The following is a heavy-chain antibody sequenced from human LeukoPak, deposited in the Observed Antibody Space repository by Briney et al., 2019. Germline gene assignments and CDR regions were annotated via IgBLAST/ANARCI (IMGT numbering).Heavy chain of an antibody. D-gene: IGHD2-2*01. Sequence: ASVKVSCKASGYTFTSYYMRWVRQPPGQGLEWMGIINPSGGSTSYAQKFQGRGTMTRDMSASTAYMVLSSLRSEDTAAYYCASALIVVPAAPFDYWGHGTLVT. CDR1: GYTFTSYY. CDR3: ASALIVVPAAPFDY. J-gene: IGHJ4*01. V-gene: IGHV1-46*01. CDR2: INPSGGST.